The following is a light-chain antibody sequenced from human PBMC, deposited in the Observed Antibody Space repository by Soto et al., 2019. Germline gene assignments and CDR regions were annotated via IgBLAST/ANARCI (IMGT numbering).Light chain of an antibody. Sequence: EIVMTQSPGTLSVSPGEGATLSCWASQSIGRDVAWYQQRPGQAPRLLIYGASTRAPGIPARFSGSGSGTDFTLTISGLLSEEFALYFCQQYNNWPRTFGQGTNV. J-gene: IGKJ1*01. V-gene: IGKV3-15*01. CDR1: QSIGRD. CDR3: QQYNNWPRT. CDR2: GAS.